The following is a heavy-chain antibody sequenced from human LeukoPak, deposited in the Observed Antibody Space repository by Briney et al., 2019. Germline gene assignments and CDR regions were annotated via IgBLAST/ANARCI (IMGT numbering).Heavy chain of an antibody. V-gene: IGHV4-39*07. CDR1: GGSISSSSYY. CDR2: IYYSGST. CDR3: ARVWAAAGTLDY. Sequence: SETLSLTCTVSGGSISSSSYYWGWIRQPPGKGLEWIGSIYYSGSTYYNPSLKSRVTISVDTSKNQFSLKLSSVTAADTAVYYCARVWAAAGTLDYWGQGTLVTVSS. J-gene: IGHJ4*02. D-gene: IGHD6-13*01.